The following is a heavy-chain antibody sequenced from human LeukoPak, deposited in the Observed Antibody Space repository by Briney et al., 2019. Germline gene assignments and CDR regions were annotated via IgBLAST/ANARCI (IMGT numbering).Heavy chain of an antibody. CDR2: LNPNSGGT. CDR1: GCTFTGYY. J-gene: IGHJ4*02. Sequence: ASVKVSCKASGCTFTGYYIHWARQAPGQGLEWMGWLNPNSGGTNYAQKFQGRVTMTRDTSISTAYMELSRLRSDGTAVYYCARTLPAAKSLSYSSGWFIDYWGQGTLVTVSS. D-gene: IGHD6-19*01. CDR3: ARTLPAAKSLSYSSGWFIDY. V-gene: IGHV1-2*02.